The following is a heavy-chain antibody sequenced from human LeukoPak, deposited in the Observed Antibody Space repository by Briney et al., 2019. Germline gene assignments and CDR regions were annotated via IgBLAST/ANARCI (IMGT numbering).Heavy chain of an antibody. CDR2: ISGSGGST. D-gene: IGHD5-18*01. CDR3: AKGTLYTTMAPCYFDY. J-gene: IGHJ4*02. Sequence: PGGSLRLSCAASGFTFSTYAMSWVRQAPGKGLEWVSGISGSGGSTSYADSVKGRFTISRDNSKNTLYLQMNSLRAEDTAVYYCAKGTLYTTMAPCYFDYWGQGTLVTVSS. CDR1: GFTFSTYA. V-gene: IGHV3-23*01.